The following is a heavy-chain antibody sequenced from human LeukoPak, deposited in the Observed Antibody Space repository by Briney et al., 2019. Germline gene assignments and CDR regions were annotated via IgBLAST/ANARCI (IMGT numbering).Heavy chain of an antibody. CDR3: ARRPYYGPRWFDP. V-gene: IGHV4-39*01. CDR1: GGSISSSSYY. D-gene: IGHD3-10*01. Sequence: SETLSLTCTVSGGSISSSSYYWGWIRQPPGKGLEWIGSIYYSGRTYYNPSLKSRVTISVDTSKNQFSLKLSSVTAADTAVYYCARRPYYGPRWFDPWGQGTLVTVSS. CDR2: IYYSGRT. J-gene: IGHJ5*02.